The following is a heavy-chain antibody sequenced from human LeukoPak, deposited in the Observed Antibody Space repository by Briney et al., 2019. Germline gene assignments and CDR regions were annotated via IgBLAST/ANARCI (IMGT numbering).Heavy chain of an antibody. Sequence: PGGSLRLSCAASGFTFSSYAMSWVRQAPGKGLEWVSAISGSGGSTYYADSVKGRFTISRDNSKNTLYLQINSLRAEDTAVYYCAKVLYSGYYYYMDVWGKGTTVTVSS. CDR2: ISGSGGST. D-gene: IGHD2-15*01. CDR1: GFTFSSYA. V-gene: IGHV3-23*01. J-gene: IGHJ6*03. CDR3: AKVLYSGYYYYMDV.